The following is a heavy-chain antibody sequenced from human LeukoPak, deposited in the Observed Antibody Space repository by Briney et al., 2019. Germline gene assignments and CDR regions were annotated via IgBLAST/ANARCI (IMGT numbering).Heavy chain of an antibody. V-gene: IGHV3-30*18. D-gene: IGHD6-19*01. CDR3: AKDIGAVAGNTDY. CDR2: ISYDGSNK. J-gene: IGHJ4*02. CDR1: GFALNNYA. Sequence: QPGRSQRLSCAASGFALNNYAMHWVRQAPGKGLEWVAVISYDGSNKYYADSVKGRFTISRDNSKNTLYLQMNSLRAEDTAVYYCAKDIGAVAGNTDYWGQGTLVTVSS.